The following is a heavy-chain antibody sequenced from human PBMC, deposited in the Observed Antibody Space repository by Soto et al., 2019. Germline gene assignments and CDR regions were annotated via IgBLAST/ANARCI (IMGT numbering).Heavy chain of an antibody. V-gene: IGHV3-23*01. Sequence: EVQLLESGGGLVQPGGSLRLSCAASGFTFSSYAMSWVRQAPGKGLEWVSAISGSGGSTYYADSVKGRFTISRDNTKNTLYLQMKSLGAEDTAVYYCAKAGYDFWSGYYNDGYWGQGTLVTVSS. CDR1: GFTFSSYA. CDR3: AKAGYDFWSGYYNDGY. J-gene: IGHJ4*02. D-gene: IGHD3-3*01. CDR2: ISGSGGST.